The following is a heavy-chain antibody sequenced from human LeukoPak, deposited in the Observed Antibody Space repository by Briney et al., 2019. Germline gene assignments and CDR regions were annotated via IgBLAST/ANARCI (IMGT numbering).Heavy chain of an antibody. V-gene: IGHV3-30-3*01. Sequence: GRSLILSCAASGFSVSSYAMHWVRQAPGKGLEWVAVISYDGSNKYYADSVKGRFTISRDNSKNTLYLQMNSLRAEDTAVYYCARDRLSADFHFDYWGQGTLVTVSS. CDR2: ISYDGSNK. CDR3: ARDRLSADFHFDY. CDR1: GFSVSSYA. D-gene: IGHD2/OR15-2a*01. J-gene: IGHJ4*02.